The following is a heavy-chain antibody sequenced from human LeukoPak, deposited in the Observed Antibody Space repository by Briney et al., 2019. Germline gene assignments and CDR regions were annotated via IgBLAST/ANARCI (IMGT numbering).Heavy chain of an antibody. J-gene: IGHJ4*02. D-gene: IGHD1-26*01. CDR3: AKLEVGVTRGGDY. V-gene: IGHV3-23*01. CDR1: GFTFSSYA. Sequence: GSLSLSCAASGFTFSSYAMSWVRQAPGKGLEWVSAISGSGGSPYSADSVKGRFTISRDNSKNTLYLQMNSLRAEDTAVYYCAKLEVGVTRGGDYWGQGTLVTVSS. CDR2: ISGSGGSP.